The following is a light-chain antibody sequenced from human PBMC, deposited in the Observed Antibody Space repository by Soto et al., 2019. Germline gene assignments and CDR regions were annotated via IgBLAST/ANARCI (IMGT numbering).Light chain of an antibody. CDR2: AAS. J-gene: IGKJ1*01. Sequence: DIQMTQSPSSLSASVGARLPITCRASQSIRTYLNWYQQKPGKAPTLMIYAASILQSGVPSRFSGSGSGTECTLTISSLQSEDVAVYFCHQYNHWPRTLGQGTKVDI. V-gene: IGKV1-39*01. CDR3: HQYNHWPRT. CDR1: QSIRTY.